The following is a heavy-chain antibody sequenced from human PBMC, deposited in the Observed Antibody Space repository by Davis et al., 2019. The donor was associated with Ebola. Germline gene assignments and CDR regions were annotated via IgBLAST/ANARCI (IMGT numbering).Heavy chain of an antibody. Sequence: GGSLRLSCAASGFTFSSYSMNWVRQAPGKGLEWVSSISSSSSYIYYADSVKGRFTISRDNAKNSLYLQMNSLRAEDTAVYYCARDGVRYSSGLEYFQHWGQGTLVTVSS. CDR1: GFTFSSYS. V-gene: IGHV3-21*01. CDR3: ARDGVRYSSGLEYFQH. CDR2: ISSSSSYI. J-gene: IGHJ1*01. D-gene: IGHD6-19*01.